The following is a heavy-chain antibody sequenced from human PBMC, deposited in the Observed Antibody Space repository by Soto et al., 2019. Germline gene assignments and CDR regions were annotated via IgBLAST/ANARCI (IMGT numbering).Heavy chain of an antibody. CDR1: GGSISSYY. Sequence: SETLSLTCTVSGGSISSYYWSWIRQPAGKGLEWIGRIYTSGSTNYNPSLKSRVTMSVDTSKNQFSLKLSSVTAADTAVYYCARDVRYFDWLLYWFDPWGQGTLVTVS. J-gene: IGHJ5*02. CDR2: IYTSGST. V-gene: IGHV4-4*07. CDR3: ARDVRYFDWLLYWFDP. D-gene: IGHD3-9*01.